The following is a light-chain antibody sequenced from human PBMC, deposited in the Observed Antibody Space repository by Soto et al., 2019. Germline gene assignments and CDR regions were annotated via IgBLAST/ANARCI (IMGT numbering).Light chain of an antibody. CDR2: AAS. J-gene: IGKJ1*01. CDR3: QQTSNTPRT. V-gene: IGKV1-39*01. Sequence: DIQMTQSPSSLSASVGDRVTITCRASQSISTYLNWYHQKPGKAPKLLIYAASSLQSGVPSRFSGSGSGTDFTLTISSLQPEDFATYYCQQTSNTPRTFGQGTKVEI. CDR1: QSISTY.